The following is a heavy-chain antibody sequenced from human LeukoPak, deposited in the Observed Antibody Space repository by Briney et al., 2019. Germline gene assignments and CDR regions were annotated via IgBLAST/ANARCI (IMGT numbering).Heavy chain of an antibody. Sequence: GGSLRLSCATSGFTFSNYGMHWVRQAPGKGLEWVAFIRFDGSTKYYADSVKGRFTISRDNSKNTFYLQMNSLRGGDTAVYYCARARSSYGYGDAFDIWGQGTMVTVSS. CDR3: ARARSSYGYGDAFDI. D-gene: IGHD5-18*01. V-gene: IGHV3-30*02. CDR1: GFTFSNYG. J-gene: IGHJ3*02. CDR2: IRFDGSTK.